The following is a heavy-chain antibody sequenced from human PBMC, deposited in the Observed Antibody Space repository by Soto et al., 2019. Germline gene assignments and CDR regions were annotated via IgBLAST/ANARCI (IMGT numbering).Heavy chain of an antibody. D-gene: IGHD2-15*01. CDR2: IGPYNGNT. Sequence: QAQLVQSGAEVKKPGASVKVSCQAGGYTFADYGISWVRQAPGQGLEWVGWIGPYNGNTNYAQNLQDRVTMTTDTSTNTADMELRSLRSDVTALYSWARCYCTVGSCFTCWHFDLWGRGTLLTVSS. V-gene: IGHV1-18*01. CDR1: GYTFADYG. J-gene: IGHJ2*01. CDR3: ARCYCTVGSCFTCWHFDL.